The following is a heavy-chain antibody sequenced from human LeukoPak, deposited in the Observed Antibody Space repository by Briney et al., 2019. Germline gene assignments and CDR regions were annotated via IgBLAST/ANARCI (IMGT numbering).Heavy chain of an antibody. J-gene: IGHJ4*02. CDR3: ATMADFWSGYYGGLDY. D-gene: IGHD3-3*01. CDR2: INWNGGST. Sequence: GGSLRLSCAVSGFTFDDYGMSWVRQAPGKGLEWVSGINWNGGSTGYADSVKGRFTISRDNAKNSLYLQVNSLRAEDTALYYCATMADFWSGYYGGLDYWGQGTLVTVSS. V-gene: IGHV3-20*04. CDR1: GFTFDDYG.